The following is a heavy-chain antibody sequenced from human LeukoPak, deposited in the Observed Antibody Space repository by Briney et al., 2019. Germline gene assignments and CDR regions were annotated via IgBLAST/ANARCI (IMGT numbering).Heavy chain of an antibody. Sequence: SVKVSCKASGGTFSSYAISWVRQAPGRGLEWMGRIIPIFGTANYAQKFQGRVTITTDESTSTAYMELSSLRSEDTAVYYCARAARSGWSTYNWFDPWGQGTLVTVSS. V-gene: IGHV1-69*05. CDR2: IIPIFGTA. J-gene: IGHJ5*02. D-gene: IGHD6-19*01. CDR1: GGTFSSYA. CDR3: ARAARSGWSTYNWFDP.